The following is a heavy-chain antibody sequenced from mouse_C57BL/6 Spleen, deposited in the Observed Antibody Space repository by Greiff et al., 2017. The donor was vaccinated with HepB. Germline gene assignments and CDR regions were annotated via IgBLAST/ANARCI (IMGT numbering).Heavy chain of an antibody. V-gene: IGHV5-9-1*02. J-gene: IGHJ1*03. CDR3: TKPDGNYGWYFDV. CDR2: ISSGGDYI. Sequence: EVNLVESGEGLVKPGGSLKLSCAASGFTFSSYAMSWVRQTPEKRLEWVAYISSGGDYIYYADTVKGRFTISRDNARNTLYLQMSSLKSEDTAMYYCTKPDGNYGWYFDVWGTGTTVTVSS. CDR1: GFTFSSYA. D-gene: IGHD2-1*01.